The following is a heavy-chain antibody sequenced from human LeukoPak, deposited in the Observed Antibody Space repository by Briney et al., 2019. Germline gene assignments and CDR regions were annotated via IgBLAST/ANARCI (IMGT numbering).Heavy chain of an antibody. J-gene: IGHJ3*01. V-gene: IGHV5-51*01. Sequence: PGESLKISCQGSGYRFPNSWIGWVRQMPGKGLEWMGIIYPGDSDARYSPSFQGQVTISGDKAISTAYLQWSSLKASDTAMYYCARLKTTRLSAFDLWGQGTMVTVSS. CDR2: IYPGDSDA. CDR3: ARLKTTRLSAFDL. CDR1: GYRFPNSW. D-gene: IGHD3-16*01.